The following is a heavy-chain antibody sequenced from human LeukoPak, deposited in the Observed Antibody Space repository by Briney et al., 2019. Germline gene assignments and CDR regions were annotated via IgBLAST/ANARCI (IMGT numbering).Heavy chain of an antibody. CDR2: INWNGGST. D-gene: IGHD6-19*01. J-gene: IGHJ3*02. V-gene: IGHV3-20*04. CDR3: ARRMYTSGLWGFDI. Sequence: GGSLRLSCAATGFTFDDCGMSWVRPAPGKGLEWVSGINWNGGSTGYADSVKGRFTISRDNAKNSLYLQMNSLRAEDTALYYCARRMYTSGLWGFDIWGQGTMVTVSS. CDR1: GFTFDDCG.